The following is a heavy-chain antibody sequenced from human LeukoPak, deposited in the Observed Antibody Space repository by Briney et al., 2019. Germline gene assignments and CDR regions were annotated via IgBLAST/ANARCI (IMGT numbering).Heavy chain of an antibody. CDR2: ISGSGGST. D-gene: IGHD3-3*01. J-gene: IGHJ4*02. CDR1: GFTFSSYS. CDR3: AKDSGRFLEWLNYFDY. V-gene: IGHV3-23*01. Sequence: GGSLRLSCAASGFTFSSYSMNWVRQAPGKGLEWVSAISGSGGSTYYADSVKGRFTISRGNSKNTLYLQMNSLRAEDTAVYYCAKDSGRFLEWLNYFDYWGQGTLVTVSS.